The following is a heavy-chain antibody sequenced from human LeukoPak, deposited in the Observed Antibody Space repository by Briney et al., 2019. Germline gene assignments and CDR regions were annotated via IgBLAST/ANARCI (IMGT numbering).Heavy chain of an antibody. V-gene: IGHV3-23*01. J-gene: IGHJ5*02. CDR3: AKDRGAAGDWFDP. D-gene: IGHD1-26*01. Sequence: GGSLRLSCAASGFIFSNYAMSWVRQAPGKGLEWVSGISGSGGSTYYADSVKGRFTISRDNSKNTLYLQMNSLRAEDTAVYYCAKDRGAAGDWFDPWGQGTLVTVSS. CDR1: GFIFSNYA. CDR2: ISGSGGST.